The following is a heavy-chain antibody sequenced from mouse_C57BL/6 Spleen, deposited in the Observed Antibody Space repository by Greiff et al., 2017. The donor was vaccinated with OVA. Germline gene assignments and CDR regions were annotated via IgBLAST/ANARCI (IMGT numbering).Heavy chain of an antibody. CDR2: IYPGDGDT. CDR3: ARDYSNYGEDMDY. D-gene: IGHD2-5*01. CDR1: GYAFSSYW. Sequence: QVHVKQSGAELVKPGASVKISCKASGYAFSSYWMNWVKQRPGKGLEWIGQIYPGDGDTNYNGKFKGKATLTADKSSSTAYMQLSSLTSEDSAVYFCARDYSNYGEDMDYWGQGTSVTVSS. V-gene: IGHV1-80*01. J-gene: IGHJ4*01.